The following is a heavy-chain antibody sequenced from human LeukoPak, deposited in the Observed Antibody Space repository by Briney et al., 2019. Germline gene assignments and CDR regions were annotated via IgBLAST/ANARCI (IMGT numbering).Heavy chain of an antibody. D-gene: IGHD3-16*02. Sequence: GGSLRLSCAASGFTFTYYEMNWVRQAPGKGLEWVSVKGRFTISRDNSKNTLYLQMNSLRAEDTAVYYCAKDIMITFGGVIDLDYWGQGTLVTVSS. J-gene: IGHJ4*02. CDR1: GFTFTYYE. V-gene: IGHV3-23*01. CDR3: AKDIMITFGGVIDLDY.